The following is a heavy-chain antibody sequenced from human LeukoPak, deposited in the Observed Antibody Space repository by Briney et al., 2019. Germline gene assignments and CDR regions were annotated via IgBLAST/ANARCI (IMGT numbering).Heavy chain of an antibody. CDR2: IKSRTDGGTT. V-gene: IGHV3-15*01. CDR1: GFTFSSAW. Sequence: PGGSLRLSCPGSGFTFSSAWMTWVRQIPGKGLEWVGHIKSRTDGGTTDYAAPVKGRFTISRDDSKNTVYLQMNSLKTEDSAVSFCATEFYSNGYNFWGQGTPVIVSS. D-gene: IGHD5-24*01. CDR3: ATEFYSNGYNF. J-gene: IGHJ4*02.